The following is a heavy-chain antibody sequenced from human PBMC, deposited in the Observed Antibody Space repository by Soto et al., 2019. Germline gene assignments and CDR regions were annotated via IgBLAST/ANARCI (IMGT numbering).Heavy chain of an antibody. V-gene: IGHV2-5*02. CDR3: AHRPRGCSGGSCYAAFDI. J-gene: IGHJ3*02. CDR1: GFSLSTSGVG. CDR2: IYWDGDK. Sequence: QITLKESGPPLVKPTQTLTLTCTFSGFSLSTSGVGVGWIRQPPGKALEWLALIYWDGDKRYSPSLKSRLTITKDTTKNQVVLTMTNLDPVDTATYYCAHRPRGCSGGSCYAAFDIWGQGTMVTVSS. D-gene: IGHD2-15*01.